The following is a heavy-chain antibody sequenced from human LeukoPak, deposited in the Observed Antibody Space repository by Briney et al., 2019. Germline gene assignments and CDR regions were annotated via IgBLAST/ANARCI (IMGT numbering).Heavy chain of an antibody. CDR1: GFPFGKYW. D-gene: IGHD1-7*01. V-gene: IGHV5-51*01. Sequence: GESLRISCKTSGFPFGKYWIGWVRQVPGKGLEWMGIIPPGDSDPSYSPSFQGRVTISVDMSINTAFLQLSSLKASDTAVYFCARREKLELLFDYWGQGTQVTVSS. CDR2: IPPGDSDP. J-gene: IGHJ4*02. CDR3: ARREKLELLFDY.